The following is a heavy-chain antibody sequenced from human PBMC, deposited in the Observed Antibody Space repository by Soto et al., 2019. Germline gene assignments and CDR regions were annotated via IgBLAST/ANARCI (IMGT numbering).Heavy chain of an antibody. CDR3: ARSVETGYYYYYMDV. Sequence: QVQLVQSGAEVKKPGSSVKVSCKASGGTFSSYTISWVRQAPGQGLEWMGRIIPILGIANYAQKFQGRVTITADKSTSTAYMELSSLRSEDTAVYYCARSVETGYYYYYMDVWGKWTTVTVSS. J-gene: IGHJ6*03. V-gene: IGHV1-69*02. CDR2: IIPILGIA. CDR1: GGTFSSYT. D-gene: IGHD1-1*01.